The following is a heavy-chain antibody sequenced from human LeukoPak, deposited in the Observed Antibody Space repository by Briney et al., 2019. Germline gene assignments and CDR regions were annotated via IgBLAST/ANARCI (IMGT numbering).Heavy chain of an antibody. CDR1: GGSIINYY. Sequence: PSETLSLTCSVSGGSIINYYWSWIRQPPGEGLEWIGYIYYSGSTNYNPSLKSRVTISVDTSKNQFSLKLSSVTAADTAVYYCARAGYYYDGSGKPGDFDYWGQGTLVTVSS. D-gene: IGHD3-22*01. CDR3: ARAGYYYDGSGKPGDFDY. J-gene: IGHJ4*02. CDR2: IYYSGST. V-gene: IGHV4-59*01.